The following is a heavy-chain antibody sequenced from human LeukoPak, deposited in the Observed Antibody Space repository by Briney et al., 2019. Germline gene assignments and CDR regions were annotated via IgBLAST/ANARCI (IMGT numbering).Heavy chain of an antibody. CDR3: AGNYEGQGVVAAH. D-gene: IGHD3-16*01. CDR1: GHPFYKYG. J-gene: IGHJ4*02. CDR2: VSVYNGNT. Sequence: ASVKVSCKVSGHPFYKYGIHWVRQAPGQGLAWLGWVSVYNGNTNNVQTLQGRLTMTTDVSTSTAYMELRSLRSDDTAVYYCAGNYEGQGVVAAHWGQGTLVTVSS. V-gene: IGHV1-18*01.